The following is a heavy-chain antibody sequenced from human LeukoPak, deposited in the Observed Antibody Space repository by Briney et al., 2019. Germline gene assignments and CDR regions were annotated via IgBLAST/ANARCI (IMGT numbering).Heavy chain of an antibody. CDR3: ARVRSGRTTDPFDY. CDR2: ISSSSSYI. V-gene: IGHV3-21*01. CDR1: GFTFSSYS. J-gene: IGHJ4*02. Sequence: GGSLRLSCAASGFTFSSYSMNWVRQAPGKGLEWVSSISSSSSYIYYADSVKGRFTISRDNAKNSLYLQMNSLRAEDTAVYYCARVRSGRTTDPFDYWGQGTLVTVSS. D-gene: IGHD4-11*01.